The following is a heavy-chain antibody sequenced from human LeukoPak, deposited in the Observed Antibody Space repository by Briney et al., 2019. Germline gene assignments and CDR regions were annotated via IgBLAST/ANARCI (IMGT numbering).Heavy chain of an antibody. Sequence: SVKVSCKASGGTFSSYAISWVRQAPGQGLEWMGRIIPILGIANYAQKFQGRVTITADKSTSTAYMELRSLRSDDTAVYYCAREGGGIVGAKDNWFDPWGQGTLVTVSS. D-gene: IGHD1-26*01. CDR2: IIPILGIA. CDR3: AREGGGIVGAKDNWFDP. V-gene: IGHV1-69*04. CDR1: GGTFSSYA. J-gene: IGHJ5*02.